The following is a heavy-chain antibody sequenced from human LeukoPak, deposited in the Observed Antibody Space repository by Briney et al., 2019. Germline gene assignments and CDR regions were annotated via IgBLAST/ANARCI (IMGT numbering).Heavy chain of an antibody. CDR1: GFTFSSYS. V-gene: IGHV3-21*05. D-gene: IGHD3-10*01. Sequence: GGSLRLSCAASGFTFSSYSMNWVRQAPGKGLEWVSYIDTDGTYIHYADSVKGRFTISRDNSKNSLYLQMNSLRAEDTAVYYCTKCDGSGSYYTDYWGQGTLVTVSS. J-gene: IGHJ4*02. CDR3: TKCDGSGSYYTDY. CDR2: IDTDGTYI.